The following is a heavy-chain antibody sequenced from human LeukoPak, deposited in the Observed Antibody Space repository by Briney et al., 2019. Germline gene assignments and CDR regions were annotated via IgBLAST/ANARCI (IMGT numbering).Heavy chain of an antibody. CDR1: GYSIDNGYY. D-gene: IGHD3-10*01. CDR2: IYHSGSA. Sequence: SETLSLTCSVSGYSIDNGYYWAWIRQPPGKGLEWIGSIYHSGSAYYNPSLKSRVTISVDTSKNQFSLKLSSVTAADTAVYYCAAHITMVRGVITLDYFDYWGQGTLVTVSS. CDR3: AAHITMVRGVITLDYFDY. V-gene: IGHV4-38-2*02. J-gene: IGHJ4*02.